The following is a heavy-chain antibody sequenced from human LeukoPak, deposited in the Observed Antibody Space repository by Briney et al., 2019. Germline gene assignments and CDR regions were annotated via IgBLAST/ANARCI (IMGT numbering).Heavy chain of an antibody. CDR3: ANSVEYYYDSSGYLPRWFDP. J-gene: IGHJ5*02. CDR1: GFTFSSYA. V-gene: IGHV3-23*01. Sequence: QPGASLRLSCAASGFTFSSYAMSWVRQAPGKGLEWVSAISGSGGSTYYADSVKGRFIISRDNSKNTLYLQMNSLRAEDTAVYYCANSVEYYYDSSGYLPRWFDPWGQGTLVTVSS. CDR2: ISGSGGST. D-gene: IGHD3-22*01.